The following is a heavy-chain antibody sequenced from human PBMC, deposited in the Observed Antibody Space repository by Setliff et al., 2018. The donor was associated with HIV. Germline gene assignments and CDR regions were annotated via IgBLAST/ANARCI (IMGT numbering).Heavy chain of an antibody. J-gene: IGHJ3*02. CDR3: ARQITSVTTEKLVVNDALDI. CDR2: IFDSENT. D-gene: IGHD3-22*01. V-gene: IGHV4-59*01. CDR1: NDSITYYY. Sequence: PSETLSLTCSVSNDSITYYYWNWIRQPPGKGLEWIGNIFDSENTNYNPSLKSRVTMSVDTSKNQFSLKLSSVTAADTAVYYCARQITSVTTEKLVVNDALDIWGQGIMVTV.